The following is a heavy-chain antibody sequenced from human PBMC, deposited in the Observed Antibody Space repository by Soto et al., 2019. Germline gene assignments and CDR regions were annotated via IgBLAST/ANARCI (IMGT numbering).Heavy chain of an antibody. V-gene: IGHV1-69*08. Sequence: VQLVQSGAEVKKPGSSVKVSCKASGGTFSTYTITWVRQAPGQGLEWMGRIIPIIGIINYAQKFQGRVTISADXXXGXXYMELTGLRSDDTAVYYCAGDPDSHYNDSHASSYPWGQGTLVTVSS. D-gene: IGHD4-4*01. CDR1: GGTFSTYT. J-gene: IGHJ5*02. CDR3: AGDPDSHYNDSHASSYP. CDR2: IIPIIGII.